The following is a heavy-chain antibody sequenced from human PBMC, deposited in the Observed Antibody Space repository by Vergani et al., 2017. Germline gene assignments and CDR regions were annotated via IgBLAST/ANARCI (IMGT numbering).Heavy chain of an antibody. V-gene: IGHV3-33*01. CDR2: TWYDGNNK. D-gene: IGHD1-14*01. CDR3: ARDLRLLYNRFDP. CDR1: GFTFNQYG. Sequence: QVQLVESGGGVVQPGRSLRLSCAASGFTFNQYGMHWVRQAPGKGLEWVAFTWYDGNNKQYADSVKGRFTISRDNSKSTMYLQMNSLRDEDTAVYYCARDLRLLYNRFDPWGQGTLVTVSS. J-gene: IGHJ5*02.